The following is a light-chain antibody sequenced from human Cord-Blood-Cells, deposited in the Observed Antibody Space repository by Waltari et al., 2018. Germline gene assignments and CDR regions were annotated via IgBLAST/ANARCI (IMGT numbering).Light chain of an antibody. J-gene: IGKJ1*01. CDR1: QSISSY. Sequence: IQTPQSPSSLSASVGDRVNITCRASQSISSYLNWYQQKPGKDPKLLICAASSVQSGVRSRFSGSGSGTDFTLSISSLQPEDYATYYCQRSYSTPRTFGQGTKVEIK. CDR3: QRSYSTPRT. V-gene: IGKV1-39*01. CDR2: AAS.